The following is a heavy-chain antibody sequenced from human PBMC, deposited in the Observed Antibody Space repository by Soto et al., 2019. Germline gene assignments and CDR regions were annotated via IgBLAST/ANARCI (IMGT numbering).Heavy chain of an antibody. CDR3: ATVQVTTGPTWEVFDS. CDR1: GFIVSSTY. J-gene: IGHJ4*02. V-gene: IGHV3-66*01. D-gene: IGHD1-1*01. Sequence: ESGGGLVQPGESLRLSCAASGFIVSSTYMTWVRQVPGKGLEWVSIIYSAGDTYYADTVKGRFIISRDDSRNTLHLQMSGLRADDTAVYYCATVQVTTGPTWEVFDSWGQGTLVTVSS. CDR2: IYSAGDT.